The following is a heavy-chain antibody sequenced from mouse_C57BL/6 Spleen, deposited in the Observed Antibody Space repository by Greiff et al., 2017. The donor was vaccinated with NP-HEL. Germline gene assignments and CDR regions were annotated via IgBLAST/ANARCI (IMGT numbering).Heavy chain of an antibody. D-gene: IGHD2-1*01. CDR1: GFNIKDYY. CDR2: IDPEDGET. J-gene: IGHJ3*01. Sequence: VQLQQSGAELVKPGASVKLSCTASGFNIKDYYMPWVKQRTEQGLEWIGRIDPEDGETKYAPKFQGKATITADTSSNTAYLQLSSLASEDTAVYYCALYGNPFAYWGQGTLVTVSA. V-gene: IGHV14-2*01. CDR3: ALYGNPFAY.